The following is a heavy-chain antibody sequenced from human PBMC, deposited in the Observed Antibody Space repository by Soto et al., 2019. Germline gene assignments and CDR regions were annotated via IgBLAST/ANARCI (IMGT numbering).Heavy chain of an antibody. CDR2: IDPSDSYN. CDR3: ARRRRCSSPSCYSGYYYGRDV. J-gene: IGHJ6*02. V-gene: IGHV5-10-1*01. Sequence: PGESLKISCKGSGYSFTSYWISWVRQMPGKGLEWMGRIDPSDSYNNYSPSFQGHVTISADKSISTDYLQWSSLKASDTAMYYCARRRRCSSPSCYSGYYYGRDVWGQGNTVTVSS. CDR1: GYSFTSYW. D-gene: IGHD2-2*01.